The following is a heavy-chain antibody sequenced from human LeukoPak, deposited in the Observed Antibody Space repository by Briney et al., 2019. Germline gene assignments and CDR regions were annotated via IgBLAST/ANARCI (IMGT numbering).Heavy chain of an antibody. CDR1: GGSISVNTYY. D-gene: IGHD2-21*02. J-gene: IGHJ3*02. V-gene: IGHV4-39*01. CDR2: VHYSGRT. CDR3: ARHGPVVTATDAFDI. Sequence: PSETLSLTCTVSGGSISVNTYYCAWIRQPPGRGLEWIGSVHYSGRTDYNPSLKSRVTISVDTSKNQLSLSLNSVTAADTAVYYCARHGPVVTATDAFDIWGQGTMVTVSS.